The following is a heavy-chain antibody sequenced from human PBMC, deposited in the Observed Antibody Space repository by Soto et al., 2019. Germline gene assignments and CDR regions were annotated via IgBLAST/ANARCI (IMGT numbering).Heavy chain of an antibody. J-gene: IGHJ4*02. CDR1: GGSISSYY. V-gene: IGHV4-59*08. CDR2: IYYSGGT. Sequence: TLSLTCTVSGGSISSYYWSWIRQPPGKGLEWIGYIYYSGGTNYNPSLKSRVTISVDTSKNQFSLKLSSVTAADTAVYYCARLRRATVTTYFDYWGQGTLVTVSS. D-gene: IGHD4-17*01. CDR3: ARLRRATVTTYFDY.